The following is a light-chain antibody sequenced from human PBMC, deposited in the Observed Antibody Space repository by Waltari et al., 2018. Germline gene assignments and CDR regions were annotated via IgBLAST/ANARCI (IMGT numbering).Light chain of an antibody. J-gene: IGLJ3*02. CDR3: CSYAGSYSWV. CDR1: SSDVGAYNY. Sequence: QSALTQPRSVSGSPGQSVTISCTGTSSDVGAYNYVSWYQQHPGKAPKLMIYDVTKRPSGVPDRFSGSNSGNTASLTISRLQAEDEGEYYCCSYAGSYSWVFGGGTKLTVL. CDR2: DVT. V-gene: IGLV2-11*01.